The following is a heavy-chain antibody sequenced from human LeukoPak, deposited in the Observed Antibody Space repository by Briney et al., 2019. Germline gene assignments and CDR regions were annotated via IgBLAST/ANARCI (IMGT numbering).Heavy chain of an antibody. D-gene: IGHD3-10*01. CDR3: ATGITTQYYGSGSYYRH. V-gene: IGHV1-24*01. Sequence: GASVKVSCKVCGYTLTELSMHWVRQAPGKELEWMGGFDPEDGETIYAQKFQGRVTMTEDTSTDTAYMELSSLRSEDTAVYYCATGITTQYYGSGSYYRHWGQETLVTVSS. CDR1: GYTLTELS. CDR2: FDPEDGET. J-gene: IGHJ4*02.